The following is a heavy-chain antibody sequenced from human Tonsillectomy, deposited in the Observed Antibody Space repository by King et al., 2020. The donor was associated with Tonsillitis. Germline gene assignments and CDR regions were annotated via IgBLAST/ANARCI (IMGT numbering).Heavy chain of an antibody. CDR3: ARQDLIFGY. J-gene: IGHJ4*02. CDR1: GYSFPSYW. V-gene: IGHV5-51*01. Sequence: QLVQSGAEVKKPGESLKISCKVSGYSFPSYWIGWVRQKPGKGLEWMGIIYPGTSNTTYSPSFQGQVTFSADTSISTAYLHWRSLKASATAIYYCARQDLIFGYWGQGTLVTVSS. CDR2: IYPGTSNT.